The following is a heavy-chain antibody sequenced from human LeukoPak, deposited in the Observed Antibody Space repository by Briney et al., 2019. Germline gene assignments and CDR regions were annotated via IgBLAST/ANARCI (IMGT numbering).Heavy chain of an antibody. CDR2: IWPDGSKK. Sequence: GGPLRLSCAASGFTFSSNGMHWVRQAPGKGLAWVAVIWPDGSKKYYADSVKGRFTISRDDSKNTLYLQMNSLRAEDTAVYFCASWNDYVDYWGQGTLVTVSS. D-gene: IGHD1-1*01. V-gene: IGHV3-33*03. J-gene: IGHJ4*02. CDR3: ASWNDYVDY. CDR1: GFTFSSNG.